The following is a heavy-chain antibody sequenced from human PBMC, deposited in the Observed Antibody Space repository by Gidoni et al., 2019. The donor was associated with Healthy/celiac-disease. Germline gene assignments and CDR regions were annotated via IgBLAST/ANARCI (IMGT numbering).Heavy chain of an antibody. CDR3: ARRSIIAAAGTRWFDP. CDR1: GGSFSGYY. CDR2: INHSGST. Sequence: QVQLQQWGAGLSKPSETLSLTCAVYGGSFSGYYWSWIRQPPGKGLEWIGEINHSGSTNYNPSRKSRVTISVDTSKNQFSLKLSSVTAADTAVYYCARRSIIAAAGTRWFDPWGQGTLVTVSS. D-gene: IGHD6-13*01. V-gene: IGHV4-34*01. J-gene: IGHJ5*02.